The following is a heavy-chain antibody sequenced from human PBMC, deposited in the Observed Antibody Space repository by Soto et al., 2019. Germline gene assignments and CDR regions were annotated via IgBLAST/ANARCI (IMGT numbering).Heavy chain of an antibody. CDR3: TTPYYDFWSGYYDGMDV. CDR1: GFTFSNAW. D-gene: IGHD3-3*01. V-gene: IGHV3-15*04. J-gene: IGHJ6*02. Sequence: GGSPRLSCAASGFTFSNAWMSWVRQAPGKGLEWVGRIESKTDGGTTDYAAPVKGRFTISRDDSKNTLYLQMNSLKTEDTAVYYCTTPYYDFWSGYYDGMDVWGQGTTVTVSS. CDR2: IESKTDGGTT.